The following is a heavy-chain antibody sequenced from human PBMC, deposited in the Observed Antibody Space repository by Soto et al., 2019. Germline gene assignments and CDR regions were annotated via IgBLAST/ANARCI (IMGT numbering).Heavy chain of an antibody. Sequence: EVQLVESGGGLVQPGGSLRLSCVASGFTFSSYWMSWVRQAPGMGLEWLAIIKKDGSETHYVDAVKGRFTISRDNAKNSLFLQMNSLRTDDTAVYYCARGAGWESDYWGQGTLVTVSS. J-gene: IGHJ4*02. CDR1: GFTFSSYW. CDR3: ARGAGWESDY. V-gene: IGHV3-7*03. D-gene: IGHD1-26*01. CDR2: IKKDGSET.